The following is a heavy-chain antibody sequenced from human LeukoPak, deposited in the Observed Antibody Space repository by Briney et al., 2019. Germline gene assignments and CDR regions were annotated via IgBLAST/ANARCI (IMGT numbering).Heavy chain of an antibody. J-gene: IGHJ5*01. CDR3: ASRSGVRGVIGGFDS. V-gene: IGHV4-39*07. Sequence: SETLSLTCTVAGGSISSTSYFWGWIRQPPGQGLEWIGSIYNRGSTYYNPSLKSRVTMSVDTSKNQFSLKLSSVTAADTAVYHCASRSGVRGVIGGFDSWGQGTLVTVSS. D-gene: IGHD3-10*01. CDR2: IYNRGST. CDR1: GGSISSTSYF.